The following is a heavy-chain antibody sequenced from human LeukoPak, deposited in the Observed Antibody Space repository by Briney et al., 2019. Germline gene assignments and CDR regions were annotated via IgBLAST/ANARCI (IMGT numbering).Heavy chain of an antibody. V-gene: IGHV5-51*01. CDR1: GYSFTSYW. J-gene: IGHJ4*02. CDR3: ASRQGSGWYYFDY. CDR2: IYPGDSDT. Sequence: GESLKISCKGSGYSFTSYWIGWVRQMAGKVLEWMGIIYPGDSDTRYSPSFHGQVTISADKSISTAYLQWSSLKASDTAMYYCASRQGSGWYYFDYWGQGTLVTVSS. D-gene: IGHD6-19*01.